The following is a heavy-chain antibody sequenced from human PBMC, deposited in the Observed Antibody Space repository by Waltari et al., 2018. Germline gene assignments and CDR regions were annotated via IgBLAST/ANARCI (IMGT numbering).Heavy chain of an antibody. CDR2: VSYSGTT. Sequence: QLQLQESGPRLVRPSETLSLICRVSGVSITSNRHYWAWIRQSPGQGLEWIGTVSYSGTTDSSPSRKSRVSVSRDTSKNQVSLILGSVTAADMAVYYCATYIGASVGTAAFDVWGQGTMVTVSS. CDR1: GVSITSNRHY. J-gene: IGHJ3*01. V-gene: IGHV4-39*01. CDR3: ATYIGASVGTAAFDV. D-gene: IGHD5-12*01.